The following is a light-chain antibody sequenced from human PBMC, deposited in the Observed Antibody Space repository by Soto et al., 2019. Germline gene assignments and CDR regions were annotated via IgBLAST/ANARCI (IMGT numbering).Light chain of an antibody. CDR2: GAS. J-gene: IGKJ3*01. CDR3: QQHGSSPFT. V-gene: IGKV3-20*01. CDR1: QSVTTTY. Sequence: EIVLTQSPGTLSLSPGERATLSCRASQSVTTTYLAWYQQKPGQAPRLLISGASTRATGIPDRFSASGSGTDFTLTISRLEPEDFALYYCQQHGSSPFTFGPGTKVDIK.